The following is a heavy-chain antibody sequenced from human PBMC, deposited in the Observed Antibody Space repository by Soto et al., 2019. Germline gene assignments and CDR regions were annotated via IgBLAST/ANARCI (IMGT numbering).Heavy chain of an antibody. CDR3: ASETGRGSSSYYFDF. Sequence: GGSLRLSCAASGFTWMHWVRQAPGKGLVWVSRINPDGTNADYADSVRGRFIISRDNAKNTLFLQMNSLRAEDTAVYYCASETGRGSSSYYFDFWGPGSRVTVSS. V-gene: IGHV3-74*01. D-gene: IGHD2-2*01. CDR2: INPDGTNA. J-gene: IGHJ4*02. CDR1: GFTW.